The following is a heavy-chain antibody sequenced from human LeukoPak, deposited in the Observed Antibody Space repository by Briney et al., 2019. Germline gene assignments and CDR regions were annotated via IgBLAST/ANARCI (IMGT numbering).Heavy chain of an antibody. V-gene: IGHV3-23*01. D-gene: IGHD6-13*01. CDR2: ISGSGGST. J-gene: IGHJ4*02. CDR1: GYTFTNYG. Sequence: ASVKVSCKASGYTFTNYGISWVRQAPGKGLEWVSAISGSGGSTYYADSVKGRFTISRDNSKNTLYLQMNSLRAEDTAVYYCAKGLGISSSWYGDYWGQGTLVTVSS. CDR3: AKGLGISSSWYGDY.